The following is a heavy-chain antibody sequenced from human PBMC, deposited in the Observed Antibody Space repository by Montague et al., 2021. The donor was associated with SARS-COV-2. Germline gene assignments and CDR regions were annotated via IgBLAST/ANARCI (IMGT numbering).Heavy chain of an antibody. CDR1: GDSVSGNNAS. D-gene: IGHD2-15*01. Sequence: CAISGDSVSGNNASCNWIRQSPSSGLEWLGRTYHRSKWNNDYAISLKSRITINPDTSKNQFSLQLSSVAPGDTAVFYCARTTTRMLYPENAFDIWGQGTMVTVSS. J-gene: IGHJ3*02. CDR2: TYHRSKWNN. CDR3: ARTTTRMLYPENAFDI. V-gene: IGHV6-1*01.